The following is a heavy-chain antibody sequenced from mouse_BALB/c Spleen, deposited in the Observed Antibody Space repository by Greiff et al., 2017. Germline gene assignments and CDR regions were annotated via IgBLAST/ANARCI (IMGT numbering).Heavy chain of an antibody. CDR3: ARRDYDGYAMDY. Sequence: QVQLQQPGAELVKPGASVKLSCKASGYTFTSYWMHWVKQRPGQGLEWIGEINPSNGRTNYNEKFKSKATLTVDKSSSTAYMQLSSLTSEDSAVYYCARRDYDGYAMDYWGQGTSVTVSS. J-gene: IGHJ4*01. CDR1: GYTFTSYW. D-gene: IGHD1-1*01. CDR2: INPSNGRT. V-gene: IGHV1S81*02.